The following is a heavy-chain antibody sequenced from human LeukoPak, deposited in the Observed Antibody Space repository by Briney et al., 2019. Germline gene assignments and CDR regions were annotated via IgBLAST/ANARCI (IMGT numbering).Heavy chain of an antibody. Sequence: ASVKVSCKASGYTFTSYDINWVRQATGQGLEWMGWMNPNSGNTGYAQKFQGRVTMTRNTSISTAYMELSRLRSDDTAVYYCARDRQLLSPTDFDYWGQGTLVTVSS. D-gene: IGHD2-21*01. CDR1: GYTFTSYD. J-gene: IGHJ4*02. CDR3: ARDRQLLSPTDFDY. CDR2: MNPNSGNT. V-gene: IGHV1-8*01.